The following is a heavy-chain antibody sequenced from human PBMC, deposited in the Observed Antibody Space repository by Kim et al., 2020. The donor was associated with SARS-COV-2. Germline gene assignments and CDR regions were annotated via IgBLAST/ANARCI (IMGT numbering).Heavy chain of an antibody. CDR3: AREGIAAAGYFDY. D-gene: IGHD6-13*01. J-gene: IGHJ4*02. Sequence: YADSGKGRFTISRDNAKNSLYLKMNSLRAEDTAVYYCAREGIAAAGYFDYWGQGTLVTVSS. V-gene: IGHV3-21*01.